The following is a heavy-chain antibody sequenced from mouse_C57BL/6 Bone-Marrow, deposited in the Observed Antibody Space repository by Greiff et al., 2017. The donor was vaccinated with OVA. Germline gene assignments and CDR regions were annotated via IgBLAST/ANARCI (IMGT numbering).Heavy chain of an antibody. CDR2: IDPEDGDT. Sequence: VQLQQSGAELVRPGASVKLSCTASGFNIKDYNMHWVKQRPEQGLEWIGRIDPEDGDTEYAPKFQGKATMTADTSSNTAYLQLSSLTSEDTAVYYCTTWGGYYDWFAYWGQGTLVTVSA. D-gene: IGHD2-3*01. CDR1: GFNIKDYN. J-gene: IGHJ3*01. V-gene: IGHV14-1*01. CDR3: TTWGGYYDWFAY.